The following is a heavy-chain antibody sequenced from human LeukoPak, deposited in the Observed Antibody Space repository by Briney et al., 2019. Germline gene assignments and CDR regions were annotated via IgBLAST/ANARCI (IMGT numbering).Heavy chain of an antibody. Sequence: ASVKVSCTASGYPFTSYGISWVRRAPGQGLEWRGWISAYNGNTNYAQMLQGRVTMTTDTSTSTAYMEMRSLRADDAAVYYCARVGISSPENWFDPWGQGTLVTVSS. V-gene: IGHV1-18*01. J-gene: IGHJ5*02. CDR3: ARVGISSPENWFDP. CDR2: ISAYNGNT. CDR1: GYPFTSYG. D-gene: IGHD1-26*01.